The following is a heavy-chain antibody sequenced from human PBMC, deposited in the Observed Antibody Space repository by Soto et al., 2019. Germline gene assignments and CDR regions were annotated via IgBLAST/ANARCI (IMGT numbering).Heavy chain of an antibody. J-gene: IGHJ6*04. CDR3: ARASFGELDYYYYYYGMDV. CDR2: MNPNSGNT. Sequence: GSVKVSCKASGYTFTSYDINWVRQATGQGLEWMGWMNPNSGNTGYAQKFQGRVTMTRNTSISTAYMELSSLRSEDTAVYYCARASFGELDYYYYYYGMDVRGKGTTVTVSS. V-gene: IGHV1-8*01. D-gene: IGHD3-10*01. CDR1: GYTFTSYD.